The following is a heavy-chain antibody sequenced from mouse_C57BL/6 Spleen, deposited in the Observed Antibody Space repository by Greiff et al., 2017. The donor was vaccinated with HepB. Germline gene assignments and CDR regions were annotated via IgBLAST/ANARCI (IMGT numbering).Heavy chain of an antibody. V-gene: IGHV1-26*01. J-gene: IGHJ1*03. CDR2: INPNNGGT. CDR1: GYTFTDYY. CDR3: ASRGGSWYFDV. Sequence: EVQLQQSGPELVKPGASVKISCKASGYTFTDYYMNWVKQSHGKSLEWIGDINPNNGGTSYNQKFKGKATLTVDKSSSTAYMELRSLTSEDSAVYCGASRGGSWYFDVWGTGTTVTVSS.